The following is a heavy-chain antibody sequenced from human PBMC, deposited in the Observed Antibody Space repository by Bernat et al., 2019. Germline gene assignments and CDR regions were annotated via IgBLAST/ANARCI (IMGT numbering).Heavy chain of an antibody. CDR1: GGSISSYY. J-gene: IGHJ4*02. D-gene: IGHD6-13*01. CDR3: ARLITAAGLDY. CDR2: IYYSGST. Sequence: QVQLQESGPGLVKPSETLSLTCTVSGGSISSYYWSWIRQPPGKGLEWIGYIYYSGSTNYNPSLKSRVTISVDTSKNQFSLKLSSVTAADTAVYYCARLITAAGLDYWGQGTLVTVSS. V-gene: IGHV4-59*08.